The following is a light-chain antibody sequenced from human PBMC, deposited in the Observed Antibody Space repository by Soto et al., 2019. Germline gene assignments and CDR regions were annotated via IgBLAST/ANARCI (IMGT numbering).Light chain of an antibody. CDR2: GAS. Sequence: EIVLTQSPGTLSLSPGERATLSCRASQNVRSGYLAWYQQKPGQAPRLLIYGASSRATGIPDRFSGSGSGTDFTLTISRLEPEDFAVYYCQQYNNWPPITFGQGTRLEI. J-gene: IGKJ5*01. CDR1: QNVRSGY. V-gene: IGKV3-20*01. CDR3: QQYNNWPPIT.